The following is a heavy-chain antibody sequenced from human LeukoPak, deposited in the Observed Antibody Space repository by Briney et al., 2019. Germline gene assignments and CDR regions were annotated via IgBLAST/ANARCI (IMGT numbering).Heavy chain of an antibody. Sequence: PSETLSLTCTVSGGSISSGDYYWSWIRQPPGKGLEWIGYIYYSGSTYYNPSLKSRVTISVDTSKNQFSLKLSSATAADTAVYYCARVADIVVVPAAMFDYWGQGTLVTVSS. CDR1: GGSISSGDYY. D-gene: IGHD2-2*01. V-gene: IGHV4-30-4*01. J-gene: IGHJ4*02. CDR3: ARVADIVVVPAAMFDY. CDR2: IYYSGST.